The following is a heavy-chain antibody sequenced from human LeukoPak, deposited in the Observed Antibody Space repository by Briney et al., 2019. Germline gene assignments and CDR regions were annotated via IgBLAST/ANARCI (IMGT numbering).Heavy chain of an antibody. Sequence: GGSLRLSRSASGFTFSSYAVHWVRQAPGKGLEYVSAISSNGGATYYADSLKGRFTISRDNSKSTLYLQMSSLRVEDTAVYYCRVAAANYYHYYGMDVWGKGTTVTVSS. CDR1: GFTFSSYA. J-gene: IGHJ6*04. CDR3: RVAAANYYHYYGMDV. V-gene: IGHV3-64D*06. D-gene: IGHD6-13*01. CDR2: ISSNGGAT.